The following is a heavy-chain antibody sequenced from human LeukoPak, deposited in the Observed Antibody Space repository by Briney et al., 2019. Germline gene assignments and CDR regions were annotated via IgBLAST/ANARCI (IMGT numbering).Heavy chain of an antibody. J-gene: IGHJ4*02. CDR3: ARGPTVTTTPDY. Sequence: ASVKVSCKASGYTFTSYGISWVRQAPGQGLEWMGWINPNSGGTNYAQKFQGWVTMTRDTSISTAYMELSRLRSDDTAVYYCARGPTVTTTPDYWGQGTLVTVSS. D-gene: IGHD4-17*01. CDR2: INPNSGGT. CDR1: GYTFTSYG. V-gene: IGHV1-2*04.